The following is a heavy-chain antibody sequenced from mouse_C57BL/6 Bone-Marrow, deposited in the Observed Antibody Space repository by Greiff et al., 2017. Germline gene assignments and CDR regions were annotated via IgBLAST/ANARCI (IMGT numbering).Heavy chain of an antibody. CDR1: GYTFTDYY. V-gene: IGHV1-26*01. CDR2: INPNNGGT. Sequence: VQLQQSGPELVKPGASVKISCKASGYTFTDYYMNWVKQSHGKSLEWIGDINPNNGGTSYNQKFKGKATLTVDKSSSTAYMELRSLTSEDSAVYYCARDYYGSSSYWYFDVWGTGTTVTVSS. CDR3: ARDYYGSSSYWYFDV. J-gene: IGHJ1*03. D-gene: IGHD1-1*01.